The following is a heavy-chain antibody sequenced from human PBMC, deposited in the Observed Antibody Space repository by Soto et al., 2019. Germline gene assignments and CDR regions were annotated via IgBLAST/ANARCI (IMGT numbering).Heavy chain of an antibody. Sequence: GGSLRLSCAASGFTFSSYAMSWVRQAPGKGLEWVSAISGSGGSTYYADSVKGRFTISRDNSKNTLYLQMNSLRAEDTAVYYCAKYGRGSTSRTYYYYYYMDVWGKGTTVTVSS. CDR3: AKYGRGSTSRTYYYYYYMDV. D-gene: IGHD2-2*01. V-gene: IGHV3-23*01. J-gene: IGHJ6*03. CDR2: ISGSGGST. CDR1: GFTFSSYA.